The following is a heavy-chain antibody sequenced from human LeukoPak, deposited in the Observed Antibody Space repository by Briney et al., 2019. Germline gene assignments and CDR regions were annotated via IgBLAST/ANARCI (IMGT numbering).Heavy chain of an antibody. D-gene: IGHD1-1*01. V-gene: IGHV3-30*03. CDR1: EFTFNNYG. Sequence: GGSLRLSCIASEFTFNNYGMHWVRQAPGKGLEWVALVSYDGNNQYYADSVKGRLTISRDNSKNMLYLQMNSLSTEDTAVYYCARDPSLRTTLDYWGQGTLVTVSS. J-gene: IGHJ4*02. CDR2: VSYDGNNQ. CDR3: ARDPSLRTTLDY.